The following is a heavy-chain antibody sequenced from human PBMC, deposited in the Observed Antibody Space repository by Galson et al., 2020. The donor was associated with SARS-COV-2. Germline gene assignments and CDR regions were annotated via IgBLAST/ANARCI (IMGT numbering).Heavy chain of an antibody. J-gene: IGHJ3*02. CDR1: GYSISSGYY. CDR2: IYHSGST. D-gene: IGHD5-12*01. CDR3: AREEVEMATGNTFDI. Sequence: LETLSLTCTVSGYSISSGYYWGWIRQPPGKGLEWIGSIYHSGSTYYNPSLKSRVTISVDTSKNQFSLKLSSVTAADTAVYYCAREEVEMATGNTFDIWGQGTMVTVSS. V-gene: IGHV4-38-2*02.